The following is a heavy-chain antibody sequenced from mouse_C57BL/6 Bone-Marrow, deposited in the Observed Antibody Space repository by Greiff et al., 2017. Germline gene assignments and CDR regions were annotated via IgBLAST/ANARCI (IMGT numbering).Heavy chain of an antibody. CDR1: GYTFTSYW. Sequence: QVQLQQPGAELVKPGASVKLSCKASGYTFTSYWMHWVKQRPGQGLEWIGMIHPNSGSTNYNEKFKSKATLTVDKSSSTAYMQLSSLTSEDSAVYYCARLGTGRWFAYWGQGTLVTVSA. V-gene: IGHV1-64*01. CDR2: IHPNSGST. D-gene: IGHD4-1*01. J-gene: IGHJ3*01. CDR3: ARLGTGRWFAY.